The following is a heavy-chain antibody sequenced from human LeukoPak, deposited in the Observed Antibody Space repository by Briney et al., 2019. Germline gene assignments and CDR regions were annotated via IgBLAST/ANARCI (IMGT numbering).Heavy chain of an antibody. D-gene: IGHD3-9*01. CDR1: GGSFSGYY. J-gene: IGHJ6*02. CDR2: INHSGST. Sequence: SETLSLTCAVYGGSFSGYYWSWIRQPPGKGLEWIGEINHSGSTNYNPSLKSRVTISVDTSKNQFSLKLNSVTAADTAVYYCARGGLRYFDWLPSMDVWGQGTTVTVSS. CDR3: ARGGLRYFDWLPSMDV. V-gene: IGHV4-34*01.